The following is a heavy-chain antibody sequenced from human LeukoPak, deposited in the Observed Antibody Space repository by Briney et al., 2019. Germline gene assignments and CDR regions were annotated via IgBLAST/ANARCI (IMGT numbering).Heavy chain of an antibody. D-gene: IGHD2-2*01. CDR2: IYYSGST. CDR1: GGSISSYY. Sequence: SETLSLTCTVSGGSISSYYWSWIRQPPGKGLEWIGYIYYSGSTNYNPSLKSRITISLDTSKNPFYLKLSSVTAADTAVYYCARGHYQLLSAFDIWGRGTMVTGSS. CDR3: ARGHYQLLSAFDI. V-gene: IGHV4-59*12. J-gene: IGHJ3*02.